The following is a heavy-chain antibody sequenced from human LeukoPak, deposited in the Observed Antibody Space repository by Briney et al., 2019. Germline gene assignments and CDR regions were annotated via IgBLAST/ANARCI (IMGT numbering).Heavy chain of an antibody. Sequence: TSETLSLTCTVSGGSISSYYWSWVRQAPGKGLEWVSVIYSGGSTYYADSVKGRFTISRDKSKNTLYLQMNSLRVEDTAVYYCAREFGAVAACDYWGQGTLVTVSS. CDR2: IYSGGST. J-gene: IGHJ4*02. CDR1: GGSISSYY. D-gene: IGHD6-19*01. V-gene: IGHV3-66*01. CDR3: AREFGAVAACDY.